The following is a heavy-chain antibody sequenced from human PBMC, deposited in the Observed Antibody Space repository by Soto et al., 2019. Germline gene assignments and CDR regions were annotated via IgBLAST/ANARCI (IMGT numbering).Heavy chain of an antibody. CDR2: IWYDGSNK. V-gene: IGHV3-33*01. D-gene: IGHD6-13*01. CDR3: ARDGQLTTPLDY. J-gene: IGHJ4*02. CDR1: GFTFSSYG. Sequence: QVQLVESGGGVVQPGRSLRLSCAASGFTFSSYGMHWVRQAPGKGLEWVAVIWYDGSNKYYADSVKGRFTISRDNSKNTLYLHMNSLRAEDTAVYYCARDGQLTTPLDYWGQGTLVPVSS.